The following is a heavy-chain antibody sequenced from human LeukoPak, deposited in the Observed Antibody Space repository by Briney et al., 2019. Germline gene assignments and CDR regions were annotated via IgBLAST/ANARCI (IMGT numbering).Heavy chain of an antibody. CDR1: GYTFTSYA. D-gene: IGHD6-19*01. Sequence: ASVKVSCKASGYTFTSYAMHWVCQAPGQRLEWMGWINAGNGNTKYSQKFQGRVTITRDTSASTAYMELSSLRSEDTAVYYCARDLGSSGWYKGGDAFDIWGQGTMVTVSS. J-gene: IGHJ3*02. CDR2: INAGNGNT. CDR3: ARDLGSSGWYKGGDAFDI. V-gene: IGHV1-3*01.